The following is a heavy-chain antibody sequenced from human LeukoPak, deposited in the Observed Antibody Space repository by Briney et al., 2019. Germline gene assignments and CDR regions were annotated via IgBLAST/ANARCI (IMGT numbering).Heavy chain of an antibody. CDR3: AKDRWEKAAAVNNWFDL. Sequence: PGGSLRLSCAASGFTFSSYAMGWVRQAPGKGLEWVSAISGSGGSTYYADSVKGRFTISRDNSKNTLYLQMNSLRAEDTAVYYCAKDRWEKAAAVNNWFDLWGQGTLVTVSS. J-gene: IGHJ5*02. CDR1: GFTFSSYA. CDR2: ISGSGGST. D-gene: IGHD6-13*01. V-gene: IGHV3-23*01.